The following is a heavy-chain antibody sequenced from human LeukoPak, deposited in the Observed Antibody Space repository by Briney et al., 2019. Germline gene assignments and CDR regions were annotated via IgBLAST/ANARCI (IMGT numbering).Heavy chain of an antibody. CDR1: GFTFSSYS. CDR3: ARDPENTIFGVVPFDY. V-gene: IGHV3-21*01. Sequence: GGSLRLSCAASGFTFSSYSMNRVRQAPGKGLEWVSSISSSSGYIYYADSVKGRFTISRDNAKNSLYLQMNSLRAEDTAVYYCARDPENTIFGVVPFDYWGQGTLVTVSS. CDR2: ISSSSGYI. J-gene: IGHJ4*02. D-gene: IGHD3-3*01.